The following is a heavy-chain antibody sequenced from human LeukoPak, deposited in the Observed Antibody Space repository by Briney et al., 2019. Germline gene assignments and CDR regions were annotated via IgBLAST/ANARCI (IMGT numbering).Heavy chain of an antibody. Sequence: RPGGSLRLSCAASGFTFSSYGMHWVRQAPGKGLEWVAVISYDGSNKYYADSVKGRFTISRDNSKNTLYLQMNSLRAEDTAVYYCAKDTSGEMATTPLDYWGQGTLVTVSS. CDR3: AKDTSGEMATTPLDY. V-gene: IGHV3-30*18. CDR2: ISYDGSNK. CDR1: GFTFSSYG. D-gene: IGHD5-24*01. J-gene: IGHJ4*02.